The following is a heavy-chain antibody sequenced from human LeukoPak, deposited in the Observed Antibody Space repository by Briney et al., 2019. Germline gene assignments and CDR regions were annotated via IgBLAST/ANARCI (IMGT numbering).Heavy chain of an antibody. D-gene: IGHD3-3*01. CDR3: AKNPISVFGVGPGSYYFDY. CDR1: GFTFSSYA. J-gene: IGHJ4*02. Sequence: GGSLRLSCAAAGFTFSSYAMSWVRQAPGKGLEWVSAISGSGGSTYYADSVKGRLTLSRDNSKNTLYLQMNRLRARATAVYYSAKNPISVFGVGPGSYYFDYWGQGTLVTVSS. CDR2: ISGSGGST. V-gene: IGHV3-23*01.